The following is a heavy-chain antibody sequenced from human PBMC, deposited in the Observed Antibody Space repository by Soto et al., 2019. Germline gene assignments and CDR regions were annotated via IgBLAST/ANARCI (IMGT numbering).Heavy chain of an antibody. J-gene: IGHJ5*02. D-gene: IGHD5-12*01. CDR1: GGSISSSSYY. CDR2: IYYSGST. V-gene: IGHV4-39*01. CDR3: ARRYSGYDHNWFDP. Sequence: PSETLSLTCTVSGGSISSSSYYWGWIRQPPGKGLEWIGSIYYSGSTYYNPSLKSRVTISVDTSKNQFSLKLSSVTAADTAVYYCARRYSGYDHNWFDPWGQGTLVTVSS.